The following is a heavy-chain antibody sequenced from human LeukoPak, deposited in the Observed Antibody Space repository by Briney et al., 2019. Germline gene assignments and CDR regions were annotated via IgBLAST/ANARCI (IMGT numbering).Heavy chain of an antibody. CDR2: IYHSGST. CDR1: GYSISSGYY. D-gene: IGHD3-9*01. Sequence: PSETLSLTCTVSGYSISSGYYWGWIRQPPGNGLEWSGSIYHSGSTYYNPSLKSRVTISVDTSKNQFSLKLSSVTAADTAVYYCARERPIRYFDERAFDIWGQGTMVTVSS. V-gene: IGHV4-38-2*02. J-gene: IGHJ3*02. CDR3: ARERPIRYFDERAFDI.